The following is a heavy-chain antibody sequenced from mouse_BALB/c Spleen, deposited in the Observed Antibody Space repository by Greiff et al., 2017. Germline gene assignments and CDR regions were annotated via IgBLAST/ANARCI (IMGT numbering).Heavy chain of an antibody. CDR1: CYAFTSYN. Sequence: EVQLQQSGPELVKPGASVKVSCKASCYAFTSYNMYWVKQSHGKSLEWIGYIDPYNGGTSYNQKFKGKATLTVDKSSSTAYMHLNSLTSEDSAVYYCARNGYYADWYFDVWCAGTTVTVSS. V-gene: IGHV1S135*01. CDR3: ARNGYYADWYFDV. J-gene: IGHJ1*01. CDR2: IDPYNGGT. D-gene: IGHD2-3*01.